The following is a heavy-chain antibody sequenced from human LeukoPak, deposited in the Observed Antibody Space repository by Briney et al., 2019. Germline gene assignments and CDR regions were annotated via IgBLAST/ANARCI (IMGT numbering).Heavy chain of an antibody. J-gene: IGHJ4*02. D-gene: IGHD2-2*01. Sequence: ASVKVSCRASETFSSHAITWVRQAPGQGLEWMGRIIPIVDLVNSAQKFQGRVTFTADKSTTTAYMELSSLRSEDTAVYYCARAPDVVVPAAITGYYFDYWGQGTLVTVSS. CDR1: ETFSSHA. CDR2: IIPIVDLV. CDR3: ARAPDVVVPAAITGYYFDY. V-gene: IGHV1-69*04.